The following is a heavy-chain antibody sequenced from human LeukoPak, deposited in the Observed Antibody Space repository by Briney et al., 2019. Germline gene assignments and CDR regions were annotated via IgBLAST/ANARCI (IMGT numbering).Heavy chain of an antibody. V-gene: IGHV3-30*02. CDR1: GLTVSTNY. Sequence: PGGSLRLSCAVSGLTVSTNYMNWVRQAPGKGLEWVAFIRYDGSNKYYADSVKGRFTISRDNSKNTLYLQMNSLRGEDTAVYYCANGVRASYDAFDIWGQGTMVTVSS. J-gene: IGHJ3*02. CDR2: IRYDGSNK. D-gene: IGHD1-26*01. CDR3: ANGVRASYDAFDI.